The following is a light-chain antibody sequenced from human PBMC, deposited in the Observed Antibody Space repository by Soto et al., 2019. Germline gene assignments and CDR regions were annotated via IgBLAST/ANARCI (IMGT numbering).Light chain of an antibody. CDR3: QQRSNSPYT. J-gene: IGKJ2*01. CDR2: DAS. V-gene: IGKV3-11*01. Sequence: EIVLTQSQATLSLSPGERATLSCRASQSVSSYLAWYQQKPGQAPRLLIYDASNRATGIPARFSGSGSGTDFTLTISSLEPEDFAVYYCQQRSNSPYTFGQGTKLEIK. CDR1: QSVSSY.